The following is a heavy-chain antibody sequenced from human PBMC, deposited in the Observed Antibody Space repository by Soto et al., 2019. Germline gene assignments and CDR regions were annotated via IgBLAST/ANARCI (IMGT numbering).Heavy chain of an antibody. Sequence: QVQLVESGGGVIQPGRSLRLSCAASGFTLRLHAMHWVRQAPGKGLEWVAQIWYDGSNKYYTDSVKGRFTVSRDDFKNAVFQQMDSLRAEDTAVYCCARDGQQLTPYALHVWGQGTKFIVSS. CDR3: ARDGQQLTPYALHV. D-gene: IGHD6-13*01. CDR2: IWYDGSNK. J-gene: IGHJ6*02. CDR1: GFTLRLHA. V-gene: IGHV3-33*08.